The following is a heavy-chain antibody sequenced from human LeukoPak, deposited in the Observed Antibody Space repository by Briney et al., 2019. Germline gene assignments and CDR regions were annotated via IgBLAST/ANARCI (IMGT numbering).Heavy chain of an antibody. Sequence: SETLSLTCTVSGVSFSSSPYYWGWIRQPPGKGLEWIGSVYDGGSTYYNPSLKSRVTISLDTSKNQFSLKLTSVTAADTAVYYCAKTGPTIAARPPDYWGQGTLVTVSP. CDR1: GVSFSSSPYY. CDR3: AKTGPTIAARPPDY. J-gene: IGHJ4*02. D-gene: IGHD6-6*01. CDR2: VYDGGST. V-gene: IGHV4-39*07.